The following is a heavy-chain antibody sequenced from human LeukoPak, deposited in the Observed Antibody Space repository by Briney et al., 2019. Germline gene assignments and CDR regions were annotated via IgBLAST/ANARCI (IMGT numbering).Heavy chain of an antibody. CDR1: GGTFSSYA. J-gene: IGHJ5*02. D-gene: IGHD3-22*01. CDR2: IIPILGIA. V-gene: IGHV1-69*04. CDR3: ASGPMIGDWFDP. Sequence: ASVKVSCKASGGTFSSYAISWVRQAPGQGLEWMGRIIPILGIANYAQKFQGRVTITADKSTSTAYMELSSLRSEDTAVYYCASGPMIGDWFDPWGQGTLVTVSS.